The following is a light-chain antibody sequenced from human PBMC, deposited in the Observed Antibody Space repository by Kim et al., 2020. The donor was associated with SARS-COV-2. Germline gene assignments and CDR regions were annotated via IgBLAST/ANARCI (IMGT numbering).Light chain of an antibody. Sequence: GQSITTTYTGTSSEVGSYNYVSWYQRHNGKAPILIIYDVSKRPSGVSNRFSGPKSGNTDSLTISELQAEDEGDYYCSSYTSSSTLVVGGGTQLTVL. CDR2: DVS. CDR3: SSYTSSSTLV. CDR1: SSEVGSYNY. J-gene: IGLJ2*01. V-gene: IGLV2-14*03.